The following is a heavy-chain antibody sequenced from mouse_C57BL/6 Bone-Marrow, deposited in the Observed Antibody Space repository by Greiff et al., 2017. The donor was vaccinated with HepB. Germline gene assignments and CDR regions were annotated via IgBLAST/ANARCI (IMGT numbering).Heavy chain of an antibody. J-gene: IGHJ2*01. V-gene: IGHV1-5*01. CDR2: IYPGNSDT. D-gene: IGHD1-1*01. CDR1: GYTFTSYW. CDR3: TKAYYGSSPFDY. Sequence: VQLQQSGTVLARPGASVKMSCKTSGYTFTSYWMHWVKQRPEQGLEWIGAIYPGNSDTSYNQKFKGKAKLTAVTSASTAYMELSSLTNEDSAVYYCTKAYYGSSPFDYWGQGTTLTVSS.